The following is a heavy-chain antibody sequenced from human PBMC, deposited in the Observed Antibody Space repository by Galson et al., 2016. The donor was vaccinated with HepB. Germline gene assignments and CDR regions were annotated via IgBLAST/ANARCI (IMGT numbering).Heavy chain of an antibody. V-gene: IGHV3-30*18. Sequence: SLRLSCAASGFIFSSYGMHWVRQAPGKGLEWVAVISYDGNDKYYADSVKGRFTISRDNSKNTLNVQMNSLRADDTAVYYCAKDRILVVRGVTYGMDVWGQGTTVTVSS. CDR2: ISYDGNDK. J-gene: IGHJ6*02. CDR1: GFIFSSYG. D-gene: IGHD3-10*01. CDR3: AKDRILVVRGVTYGMDV.